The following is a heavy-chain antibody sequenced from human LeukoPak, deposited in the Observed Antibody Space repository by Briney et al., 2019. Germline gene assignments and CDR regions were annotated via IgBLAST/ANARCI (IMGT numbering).Heavy chain of an antibody. V-gene: IGHV4-34*01. D-gene: IGHD6-19*01. CDR3: ARRRWLGALDY. CDR2: INHSGST. J-gene: IGHJ4*02. CDR1: GGSFSGYY. Sequence: PSETLSLTCAVYGGSFSGYYWSWIRQPPGKGLEWIGEINHSGSTNYNPSLKSRVTISVDTSKNQFSLKLSSVTAADTAVYYCARRRWLGALDYWGQGTLVTVSS.